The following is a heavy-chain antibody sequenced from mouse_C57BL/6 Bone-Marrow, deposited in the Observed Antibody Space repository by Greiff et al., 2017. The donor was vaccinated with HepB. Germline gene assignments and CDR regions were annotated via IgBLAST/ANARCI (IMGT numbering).Heavy chain of an antibody. V-gene: IGHV1-85*01. CDR1: GYTFTSYD. J-gene: IGHJ4*01. CDR3: ATIDDGREGLYAMDY. D-gene: IGHD2-12*01. CDR2: IYPRDGST. Sequence: QVQLQQSGPELVKPGASVKLSCKASGYTFTSYDINWVKQRLGQGLEWIGWIYPRDGSTKYNEKFKGKATLTVDTSSSTAYMELHSLTSEDSAVYFCATIDDGREGLYAMDYWGQGTSVTVSS.